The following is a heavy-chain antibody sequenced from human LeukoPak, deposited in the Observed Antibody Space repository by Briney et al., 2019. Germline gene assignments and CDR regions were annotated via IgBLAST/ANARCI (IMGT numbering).Heavy chain of an antibody. D-gene: IGHD6-19*01. Sequence: GGSLRLSCAASGITFSSYAMSWVRQAPGKGLEWVSAISASGGNTYYADSVKGRFTISRDNSKYTLYLQINSLRAEDTAVYYCGKDSTGVAATDYWGQGTLVTVSS. CDR3: GKDSTGVAATDY. J-gene: IGHJ4*02. V-gene: IGHV3-23*01. CDR2: ISASGGNT. CDR1: GITFSSYA.